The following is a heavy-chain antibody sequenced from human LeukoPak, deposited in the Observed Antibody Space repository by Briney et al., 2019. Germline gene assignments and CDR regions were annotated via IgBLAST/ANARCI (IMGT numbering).Heavy chain of an antibody. CDR2: ISGGGST. V-gene: IGHV3-23*01. CDR3: ANAASFGVVPFDY. Sequence: PGGSLRLSCAVSGFIFRSYAMTWVRQAPGKGLEWVSAISGGGSTYYADSVKGRFTISRDNSKDTLYLQMNSLGAEDTAVYYCANAASFGVVPFDYWGQGTLVTVSS. J-gene: IGHJ4*02. CDR1: GFIFRSYA. D-gene: IGHD3-3*01.